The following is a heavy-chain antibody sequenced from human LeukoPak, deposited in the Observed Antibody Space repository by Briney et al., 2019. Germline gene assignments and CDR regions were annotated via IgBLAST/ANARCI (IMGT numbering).Heavy chain of an antibody. D-gene: IGHD6-13*01. CDR1: GFTFSSYA. V-gene: IGHV3-30-3*01. Sequence: GGSLRLSCAASGFTFSSYAMHWVRQAPGKGLEWVAVMSYDGSHKYYADSVKGRFTISRDNSKNTLYLQLNSLRGEDTAVYYCARGSDRQQLAFLRFDYWGQGTLVTVSS. CDR2: MSYDGSHK. CDR3: ARGSDRQQLAFLRFDY. J-gene: IGHJ4*02.